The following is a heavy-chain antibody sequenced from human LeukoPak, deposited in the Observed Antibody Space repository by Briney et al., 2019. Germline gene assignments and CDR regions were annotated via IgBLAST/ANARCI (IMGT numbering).Heavy chain of an antibody. D-gene: IGHD7-27*01. CDR2: INSDESST. CDR3: AGCFWGSSYCGMDV. J-gene: IGHJ6*04. Sequence: GGSLRLSCAASGFTFSDYWMHWVRQAPGKRLVWVSRINSDESSTTYADSVKGRFTISRDNAKNTLYLQVNSLRPEDTAVYYCAGCFWGSSYCGMDVWGKGTTVTVSS. CDR1: GFTFSDYW. V-gene: IGHV3-74*01.